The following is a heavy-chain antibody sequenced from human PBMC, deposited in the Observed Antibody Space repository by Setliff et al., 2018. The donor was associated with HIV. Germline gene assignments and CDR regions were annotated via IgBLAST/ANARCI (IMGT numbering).Heavy chain of an antibody. CDR3: ARGRHRGTDEAFDI. V-gene: IGHV1-2*02. CDR1: GYSFTAYY. Sequence: GASVKVSCKASGYSFTAYYIHFVRQAPGQGLEWMGWIQTNSGGTKSAQKFQGRVTMTRDTSISTAYMELNSLTSDDTAVYYCARGRHRGTDEAFDIWGPGTMVTVSS. J-gene: IGHJ3*02. CDR2: IQTNSGGT. D-gene: IGHD6-25*01.